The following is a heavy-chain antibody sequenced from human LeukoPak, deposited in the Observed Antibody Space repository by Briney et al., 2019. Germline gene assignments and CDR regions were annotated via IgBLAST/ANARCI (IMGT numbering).Heavy chain of an antibody. CDR1: GDSISSGLYY. D-gene: IGHD6-13*01. CDR3: ARTRSSWYAWFDP. V-gene: IGHV4-61*02. CDR2: INSSGNT. J-gene: IGHJ5*02. Sequence: SQTLSLTCTVSGDSISSGLYYWIWIRQPAGKGLEWIGRINSSGNTNYKPSLKSRVTITVDTSKSQFSLRLSSVTAADTAVYYCARTRSSWYAWFDPWGQGTLVTVSS.